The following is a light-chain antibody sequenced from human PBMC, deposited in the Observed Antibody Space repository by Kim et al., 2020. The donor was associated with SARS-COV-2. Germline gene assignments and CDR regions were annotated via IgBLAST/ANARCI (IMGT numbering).Light chain of an antibody. V-gene: IGKV1-17*01. CDR3: LQHSTYPIP. Sequence: ASVGDRVTITCRASQDIRNDLGWYQQNPGRAPKRLNYGASSFQSGVPSRFSGSGSGTEFPLTISSVQPEDFATYFWLQHSTYPIPFGQGTRLEIK. CDR2: GAS. J-gene: IGKJ5*01. CDR1: QDIRND.